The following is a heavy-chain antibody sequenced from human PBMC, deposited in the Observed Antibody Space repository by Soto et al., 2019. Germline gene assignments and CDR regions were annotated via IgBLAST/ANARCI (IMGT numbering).Heavy chain of an antibody. D-gene: IGHD3-22*01. Sequence: GGSLRLSCAASGFTFRNYAMNWVRQAPGKGLEWVSGISVSGGSTYYADSVKGRFTVSRDNSKNTVFLHMNSLRAEDTAVYFCAKGMYYYDSSGYRLFDYWGQGTLVTVSS. CDR1: GFTFRNYA. V-gene: IGHV3-23*01. CDR2: ISVSGGST. CDR3: AKGMYYYDSSGYRLFDY. J-gene: IGHJ4*02.